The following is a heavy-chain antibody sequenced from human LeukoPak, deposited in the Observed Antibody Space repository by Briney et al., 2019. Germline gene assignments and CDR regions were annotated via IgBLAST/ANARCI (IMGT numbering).Heavy chain of an antibody. D-gene: IGHD3-10*01. CDR3: ARDEIRRTFDY. V-gene: IGHV3-7*03. Sequence: GGSLRLSCAVSGFTFSSYWMSWVRQAPGKGPEWVANIKEDGSEKYYVDSMKGRFTISRDNAKNSLYLQINSLRAEDTAVYYCARDEIRRTFDYWGQGALVTVPS. CDR2: IKEDGSEK. J-gene: IGHJ4*02. CDR1: GFTFSSYW.